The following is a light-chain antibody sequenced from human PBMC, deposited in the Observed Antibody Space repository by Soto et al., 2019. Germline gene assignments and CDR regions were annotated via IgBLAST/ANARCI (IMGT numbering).Light chain of an antibody. CDR1: QTISSW. CDR2: AAS. Sequence: IQMTQSPSTLSGSVGYRVTITSRPSQTISSWLAWYQQKPGKAPKLLIYAASSLHSGVPSRFSGSGSGTDFTLTISSLQPEDFETYYCLQDYNYTWTFGQGTQVDIK. V-gene: IGKV1-6*01. J-gene: IGKJ1*01. CDR3: LQDYNYTWT.